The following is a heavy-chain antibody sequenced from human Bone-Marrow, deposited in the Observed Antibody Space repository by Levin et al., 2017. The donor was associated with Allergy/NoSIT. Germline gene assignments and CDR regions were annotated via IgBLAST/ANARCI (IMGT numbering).Heavy chain of an antibody. V-gene: IGHV3-33*01. Sequence: SCAGSGFTFRTYGMHWVRQAPGKGLEWVAFIWHDGTKTYYGDSVKGRFTISRDNSKNTLNLQMNSLRAEDTAVYYCARDVGVYDLNYYYGLDVWGQGTTVTVSS. D-gene: IGHD5/OR15-5a*01. CDR3: ARDVGVYDLNYYYGLDV. CDR2: IWHDGTKT. J-gene: IGHJ6*02. CDR1: GFTFRTYG.